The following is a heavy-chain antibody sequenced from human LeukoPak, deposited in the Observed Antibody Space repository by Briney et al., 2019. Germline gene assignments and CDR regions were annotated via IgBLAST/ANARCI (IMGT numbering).Heavy chain of an antibody. CDR3: ARGQGGSSHYYDRGTYYFDY. J-gene: IGHJ4*02. V-gene: IGHV4-34*01. CDR1: GGSFSGYY. CDR2: INHSGST. D-gene: IGHD3-22*01. Sequence: SETLSLTCAVYGGSFSGYYWSWIRQPPGKGLEWIGEINHSGSTNYNPSLKSRVTISVDTSKNQFSLKLSPVTAADTAVYYCARGQGGSSHYYDRGTYYFDYWGQGTLVTVSS.